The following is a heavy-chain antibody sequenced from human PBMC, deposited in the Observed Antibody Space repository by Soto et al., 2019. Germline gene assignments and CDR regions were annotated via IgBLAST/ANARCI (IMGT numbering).Heavy chain of an antibody. D-gene: IGHD3-10*01. CDR2: VYYSGGT. V-gene: IGHV4-59*01. J-gene: IGHJ4*02. CDR1: GGSISPYY. CDR3: ARWNYYGSGRYGHDY. Sequence: QVQLQESGPGLVKTSETLSITCTVSGGSISPYYWTWLRQPPGNGLEWIGNVYYSGGTNYNPSLKRRVTMSVDTSKNLYSLRLSSVTAADTAVYYCARWNYYGSGRYGHDYWGQGTLVTVSS.